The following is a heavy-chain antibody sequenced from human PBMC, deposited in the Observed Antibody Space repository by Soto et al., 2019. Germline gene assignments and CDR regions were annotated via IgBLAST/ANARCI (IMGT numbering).Heavy chain of an antibody. CDR1: GGTISSWY. CDR3: ARRYGSAIDY. V-gene: IGHV4-59*08. J-gene: IGHJ4*02. Sequence: SETLSLTCTVSGGTISSWYWSWIRQPPGKGLEWIGYIYYSGSTNCNPSLKSRVTIAVDTSKNQFSLKLSSVTAADTAVYYCARRYGSAIDYWGQGTLVTVS. D-gene: IGHD1-26*01. CDR2: IYYSGST.